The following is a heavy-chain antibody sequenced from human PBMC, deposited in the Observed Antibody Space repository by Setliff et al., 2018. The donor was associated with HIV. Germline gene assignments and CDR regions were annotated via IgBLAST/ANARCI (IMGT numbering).Heavy chain of an antibody. V-gene: IGHV4-31*03. D-gene: IGHD3-22*01. Sequence: SETLSLTCTVSGVSVSSGGYYWSWIRQHPGKGLEWIGYVYHTATTYFNPSLKSRITISVDPSKNQFSLKMNSVTAADTAVYYCARASYSYDSTGYLYWGQGTLVTVSS. CDR3: ARASYSYDSTGYLY. CDR2: VYHTATT. J-gene: IGHJ4*02. CDR1: GVSVSSGGYY.